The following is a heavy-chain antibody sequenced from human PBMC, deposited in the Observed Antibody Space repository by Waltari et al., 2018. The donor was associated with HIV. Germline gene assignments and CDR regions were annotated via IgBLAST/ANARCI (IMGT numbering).Heavy chain of an antibody. D-gene: IGHD3-22*01. CDR2: MNPNSGNT. CDR3: ARRKYDVSGYHDACDI. V-gene: IGHV1-8*01. J-gene: IGHJ3*02. Sequence: QVQLVQSVAVVKKPRAAEQVSCKDSGYTFSNHEISWVRQGTAQVLEWMGWMNPNSGNTGDAQKCQGRVTMPRDSSILTAYMELSSLRSEDTAVYYCARRKYDVSGYHDACDIWGQGTMVTVSS. CDR1: GYTFSNHE.